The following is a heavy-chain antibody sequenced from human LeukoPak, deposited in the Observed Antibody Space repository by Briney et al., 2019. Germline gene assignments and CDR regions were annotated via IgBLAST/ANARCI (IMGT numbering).Heavy chain of an antibody. D-gene: IGHD6-19*01. CDR3: ARRTPQPRPKLVVLVAGTRGNWFDP. J-gene: IGHJ5*02. Sequence: SETLSLTCAVYGGSFSGYYWSWIRQPPGKGLEWIGEINHTGSTNYNTSLKSRGPLSVDTSKNQFSLKLSSVTAADTAVYYCARRTPQPRPKLVVLVAGTRGNWFDPWGQGTLVTVSS. CDR1: GGSFSGYY. V-gene: IGHV4-34*01. CDR2: INHTGST.